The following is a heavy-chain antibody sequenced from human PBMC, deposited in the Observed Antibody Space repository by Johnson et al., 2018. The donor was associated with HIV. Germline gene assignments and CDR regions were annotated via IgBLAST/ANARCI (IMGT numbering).Heavy chain of an antibody. Sequence: QVQLVESGGDLVKPGGSLRLSCAASGFIFSDYSMSWVRQAPGKGLEWVSYISSSGDNTYYTDSVKGRFNISRDNSKNTLYLQMNSLTAEDTAVYYCAKPQWVSSGAFDIWGQGTMVTVSS. CDR3: AKPQWVSSGAFDI. CDR2: ISSSGDNT. V-gene: IGHV3-11*04. D-gene: IGHD3-3*01. CDR1: GFIFSDYS. J-gene: IGHJ3*02.